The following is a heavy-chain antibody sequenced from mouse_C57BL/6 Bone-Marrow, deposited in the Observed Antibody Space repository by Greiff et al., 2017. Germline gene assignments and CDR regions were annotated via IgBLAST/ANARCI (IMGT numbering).Heavy chain of an antibody. D-gene: IGHD2-1*01. J-gene: IGHJ2*02. Sequence: QVQLQQPGAELVKPGASVKISCKASGYAFSSYWMNWVKQRPGQGLEWIGQIYPGDGDTNYNGKFKGKATLTADKSSNTAYMPLSRLTSEDSACSCWASKNYLWDFDYWGQGTSVTVSS. CDR1: GYAFSSYW. CDR3: ASKNYLWDFDY. CDR2: IYPGDGDT. V-gene: IGHV1-80*01.